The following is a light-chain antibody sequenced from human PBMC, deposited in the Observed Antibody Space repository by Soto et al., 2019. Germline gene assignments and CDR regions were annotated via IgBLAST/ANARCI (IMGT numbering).Light chain of an antibody. J-gene: IGLJ2*01. CDR3: QAWDSSTMI. CDR1: KLGDKY. Sequence: SYELTQPPSVSVSPGQTASITCSGDKLGDKYASWYQQKPGQSPLLVIYQDIKRPSGIPERFSGSNSGNTATLTISGTQAMDEADYYCQAWDSSTMIFGGGTQLTVL. CDR2: QDI. V-gene: IGLV3-1*01.